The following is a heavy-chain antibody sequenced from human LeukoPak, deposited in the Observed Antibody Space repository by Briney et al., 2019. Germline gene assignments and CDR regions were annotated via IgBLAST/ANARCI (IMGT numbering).Heavy chain of an antibody. Sequence: GGSLRLSCVPSGITFSNSALSWVRQAPGKGLEWVSAITKSGDQTHYADSVRGLLTISRDIFKNTLYLQMNSLRAEDTAVYHCVKSAGKDGYRDVFDIWGQGTVVTVSS. CDR3: VKSAGKDGYRDVFDI. CDR1: GITFSNSA. J-gene: IGHJ3*02. CDR2: ITKSGDQT. V-gene: IGHV3-23*01. D-gene: IGHD5-24*01.